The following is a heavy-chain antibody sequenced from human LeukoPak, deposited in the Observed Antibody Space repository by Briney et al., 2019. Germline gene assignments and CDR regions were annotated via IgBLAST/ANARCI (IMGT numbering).Heavy chain of an antibody. V-gene: IGHV3-11*01. J-gene: IGHJ4*02. CDR3: ATYDSWSGYNIAY. Sequence: KPGGSLRLSCAVSGFTFSDYYMSWIRQAPGKGLEWISYIGSSSATIYYADSVRGRFTISRDNAKNSLYLQMNSLKVEDTAIYYCATYDSWSGYNIAYWGQGTLVTVSS. D-gene: IGHD3-3*01. CDR2: IGSSSATI. CDR1: GFTFSDYY.